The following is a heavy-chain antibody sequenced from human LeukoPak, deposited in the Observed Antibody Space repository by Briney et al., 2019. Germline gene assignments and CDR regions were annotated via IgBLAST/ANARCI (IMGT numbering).Heavy chain of an antibody. V-gene: IGHV1-46*01. CDR2: INPSGGST. CDR1: GYTFTSYY. Sequence: ASVKVSCKASGYTFTSYYMHWVRQAPGQGLEWMGIINPSGGSTSYAQKFQGRVTMTRDTSTSTVYMELSSLRSEDTAVYYCASEPHFDWSPYYYYYGMDVWGQGTTVTVSS. J-gene: IGHJ6*02. CDR3: ASEPHFDWSPYYYYYGMDV. D-gene: IGHD3-9*01.